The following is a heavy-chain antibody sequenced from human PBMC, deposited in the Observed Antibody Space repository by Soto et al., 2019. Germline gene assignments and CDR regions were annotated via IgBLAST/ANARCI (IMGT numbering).Heavy chain of an antibody. CDR1: GGSISSGDYY. V-gene: IGHV4-30-4*01. CDR3: ARGMPYGSGSYYRP. J-gene: IGHJ5*02. CDR2: IYYSGST. D-gene: IGHD3-10*01. Sequence: SETLSLTCTVSGGSISSGDYYWSWIRQPPGKGLEWIGYIYYSGSTYYNPSLKSRVTISVDTSKNQFSLKLSSVTAADTAVYYCARGMPYGSGSYYRPWGQGTLVTVSS.